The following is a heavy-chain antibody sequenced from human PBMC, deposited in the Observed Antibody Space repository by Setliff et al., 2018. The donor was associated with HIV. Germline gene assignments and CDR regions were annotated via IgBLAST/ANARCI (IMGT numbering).Heavy chain of an antibody. CDR3: LGESSAAFDI. Sequence: GGSLSLSCAAAGFTFSGSAMHWVRQASGKGLEWIGRMKSRVNNYATAYAASVKGRFTISRDDSKNSLYLQMDSLRVEDTAVYYCLGESSAAFDIWGQGTMVTVSS. CDR2: MKSRVNNYAT. J-gene: IGHJ3*02. V-gene: IGHV3-73*01. CDR1: GFTFSGSA. D-gene: IGHD3-10*01.